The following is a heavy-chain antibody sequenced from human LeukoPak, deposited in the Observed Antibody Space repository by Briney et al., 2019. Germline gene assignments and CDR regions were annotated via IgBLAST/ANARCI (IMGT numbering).Heavy chain of an antibody. CDR1: GFTFSDYH. J-gene: IGHJ4*02. D-gene: IGHD5-12*01. V-gene: IGHV3-11*01. CDR2: ISSSGSTI. Sequence: GGSLRLSCAASGFTFSDYHMNWIRQAPGKGLEWLSHISSSGSTIYYTDSVKGRFTISRDNSKNTLYLQMNSLRAEDTAVYYCAKGVATIGSPFDYWGQGTLVTVSS. CDR3: AKGVATIGSPFDY.